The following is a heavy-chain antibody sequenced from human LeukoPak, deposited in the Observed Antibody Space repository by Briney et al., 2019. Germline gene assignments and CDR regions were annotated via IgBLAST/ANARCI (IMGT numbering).Heavy chain of an antibody. J-gene: IGHJ6*02. V-gene: IGHV3-48*03. D-gene: IGHD5-24*01. CDR1: GFTFSSYE. Sequence: PGGSLRLSCAASGFTFSSYEMNWVRQAPGKRLEWVSYISSSGSTIYYADSVKGRFTISRDNAKNSLYLQMNSLRAEDTAVYYCARDPNPDRWHYAMDVWGQGTTVTVSS. CDR3: ARDPNPDRWHYAMDV. CDR2: ISSSGSTI.